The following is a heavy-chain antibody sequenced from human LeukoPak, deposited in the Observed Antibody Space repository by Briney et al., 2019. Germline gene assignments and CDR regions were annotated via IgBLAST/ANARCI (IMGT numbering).Heavy chain of an antibody. J-gene: IGHJ6*03. D-gene: IGHD3-3*01. Sequence: GASVKVSCKASGYTFTSYGISWVRQAPGQGLEWMGWISAYNGNTNYAQKLRGRVTMTTDTSTSTAYMELRSLRSDDTAVYYCARVTYYDFWSGFSYYYYYMDVWGKGTTVTVSS. V-gene: IGHV1-18*01. CDR3: ARVTYYDFWSGFSYYYYYMDV. CDR1: GYTFTSYG. CDR2: ISAYNGNT.